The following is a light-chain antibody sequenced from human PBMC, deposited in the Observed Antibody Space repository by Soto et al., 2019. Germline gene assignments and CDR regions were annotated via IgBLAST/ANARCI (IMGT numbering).Light chain of an antibody. Sequence: DIVMTQSPLSLPVTPGEPASISCRSSQSLLHSNGYNYLDWYLQKPGQSPQLLIYLGSNRASGVPDGVRGSGSCTDFTLKISRVEAEDVGVYYCMQALQTPPFFAQVTRLEIK. CDR2: LGS. CDR3: MQALQTPPF. J-gene: IGKJ5*01. CDR1: QSLLHSNGYNY. V-gene: IGKV2-28*01.